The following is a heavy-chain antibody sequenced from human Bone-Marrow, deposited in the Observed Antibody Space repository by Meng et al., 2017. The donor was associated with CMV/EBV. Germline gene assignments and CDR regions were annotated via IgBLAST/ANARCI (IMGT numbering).Heavy chain of an antibody. J-gene: IGHJ6*02. CDR1: GFSLSTSGVG. V-gene: IGHV2-5*01. Sequence: SGPTLVKPTQTLTLTCTFSGFSLSTSGVGVGWIRQPPGKALEWLALIYWNDDKRYSPSLKSRLTISKDSSKNQVVLTMTNLDPVDTATYYCARARYHYGMDVWGQGTTVTVSS. CDR2: IYWNDDK. CDR3: ARARYHYGMDV.